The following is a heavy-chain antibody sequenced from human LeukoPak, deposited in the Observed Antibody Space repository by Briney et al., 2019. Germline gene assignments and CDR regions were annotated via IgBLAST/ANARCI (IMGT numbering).Heavy chain of an antibody. V-gene: IGHV1-24*01. CDR2: FDPEDGET. Sequence: ASVKVSCKVSGYTLTELSMHWERQAPGKGREWMGGFDPEDGETIYAQKFQGRVTMTEDTSTDTAYMGLSSLRSEDTAVYYCATDLFGDTLPLGQGTLVTVSS. CDR3: ATDLFGDTLP. D-gene: IGHD3-10*02. CDR1: GYTLTELS. J-gene: IGHJ5*02.